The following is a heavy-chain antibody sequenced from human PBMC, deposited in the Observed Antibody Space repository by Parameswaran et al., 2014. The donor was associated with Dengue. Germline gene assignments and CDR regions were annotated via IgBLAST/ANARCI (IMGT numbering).Heavy chain of an antibody. CDR3: AADPSFGVVTRNSYYYGMDV. J-gene: IGHJ6*02. V-gene: IGHV1-58*01. D-gene: IGHD3-3*01. Sequence: WVRQAPGQRLEWIGWIVVGSGNTKYAQKFQERVTLTRDMSTSTAYMELSSLRSEDTAVYYCAADPSFGVVTRNSYYYGMDVWGHGTSVTVSS. CDR2: IVVGSGNT.